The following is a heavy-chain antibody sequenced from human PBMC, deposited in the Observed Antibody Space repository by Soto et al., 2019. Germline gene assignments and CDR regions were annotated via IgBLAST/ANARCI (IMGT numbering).Heavy chain of an antibody. CDR2: ISAYNGNT. Sequence: ASVKVCYKASGYTFTSYGISWVRQAPGQGLEWMGWISAYNGNTNYAQKLQGRVTMTTDTSTSTAYMELRSLRSDDTAVYYCAIAYSSVRMYXSASSGHRTLATLSS. CDR3: AIAYSSVRMYXSAS. V-gene: IGHV1-18*01. J-gene: IGHJ5*01. D-gene: IGHD6-19*01. CDR1: GYTFTSYG.